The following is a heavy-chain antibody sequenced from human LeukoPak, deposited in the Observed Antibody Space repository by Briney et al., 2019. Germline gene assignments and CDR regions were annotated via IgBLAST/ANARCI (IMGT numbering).Heavy chain of an antibody. V-gene: IGHV3-23*01. J-gene: IGHJ4*02. CDR1: GFTFSSNA. CDR3: AKGSPNFSRDKAGPIDY. Sequence: PGGSLRLSCAGSGFTFSSNAMSWVRQAPGKGLEWVSSISDSGDFTYYADSVKGRFTISRDNSKNTLFVQMSSLIAEDTAVYYCAKGSPNFSRDKAGPIDYWGQGTLVTVSS. D-gene: IGHD6-19*01. CDR2: ISDSGDFT.